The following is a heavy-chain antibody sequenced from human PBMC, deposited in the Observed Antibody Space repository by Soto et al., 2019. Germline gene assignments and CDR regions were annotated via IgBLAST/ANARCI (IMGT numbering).Heavy chain of an antibody. J-gene: IGHJ4*02. CDR1: GYTFTSYG. CDR2: ISAYNGNT. Sequence: QVQLVQSGAEVKKPGASVKVSCKASGYTFTSYGISWVRQAPGQGLEWMGWISAYNGNTNYAQKLQGRVTMTTDTXTXTAYMELRSLRSDDTDVYYCARADNVQYTIPLGFDYWGQGTLVTVSS. V-gene: IGHV1-18*01. CDR3: ARADNVQYTIPLGFDY. D-gene: IGHD1-1*01.